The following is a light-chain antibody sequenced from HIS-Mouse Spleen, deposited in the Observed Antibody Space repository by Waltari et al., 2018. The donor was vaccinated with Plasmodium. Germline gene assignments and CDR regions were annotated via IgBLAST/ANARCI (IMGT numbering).Light chain of an antibody. CDR2: EVS. Sequence: QSALTQPPSPSGSPGPSVTISCTGPSSDVGGYNYVSWYQQHPGKAPKLMIYEVSKRPSGVPDRFSGSKSGNTASLTVSGLQAEDEADYYCSSYAGSNNLVFGGGTKLTVL. V-gene: IGLV2-8*01. CDR1: SSDVGGYNY. CDR3: SSYAGSNNLV. J-gene: IGLJ2*01.